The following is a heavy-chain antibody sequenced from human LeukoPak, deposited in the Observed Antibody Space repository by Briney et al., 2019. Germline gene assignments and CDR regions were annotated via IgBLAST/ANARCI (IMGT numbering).Heavy chain of an antibody. CDR2: IQYDGSNK. D-gene: IGHD3-22*01. Sequence: GGSLRLSCAASGFTFNSYGMYWIRQAPGKGLEWVAFIQYDGSNKYYADSVKGRFTVSRDNSKSTVYLQMNDLRGEDTAIYYCTKAKGQSWLFSHYWGRGTLVTVSS. CDR3: TKAKGQSWLFSHY. V-gene: IGHV3-30*02. CDR1: GFTFNSYG. J-gene: IGHJ4*02.